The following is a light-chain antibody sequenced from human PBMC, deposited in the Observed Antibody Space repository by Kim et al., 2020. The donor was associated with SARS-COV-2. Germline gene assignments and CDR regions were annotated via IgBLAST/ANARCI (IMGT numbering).Light chain of an antibody. J-gene: IGLJ3*02. CDR1: SLRNYY. CDR2: NKD. CDR3: NSRDRGGNPLV. V-gene: IGLV3-19*01. Sequence: SSELTQDPAVSVALGQTVRITCQGDSLRNYYASWYQQKTGQAPQLIIYNKDNRPSGIPDRFSGSSSGNTASLTITGAQADDEADYYCNSRDRGGNPLVFGGGTKLTVL.